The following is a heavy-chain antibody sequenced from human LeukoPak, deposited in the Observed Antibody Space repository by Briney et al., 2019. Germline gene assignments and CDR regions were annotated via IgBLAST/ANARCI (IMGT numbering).Heavy chain of an antibody. CDR3: ARGGDYYDSSGYSRLFDY. V-gene: IGHV1-18*01. Sequence: GASVKVSCKASGYTFTSYGISWVRQAPGQGLEWMGWIIAYNGNTNYAQKLQGRVTMTTDTSTSTAYMELRSLRSDDTAVYYCARGGDYYDSSGYSRLFDYWGQGTLVTVSS. D-gene: IGHD3-22*01. CDR1: GYTFTSYG. J-gene: IGHJ4*02. CDR2: IIAYNGNT.